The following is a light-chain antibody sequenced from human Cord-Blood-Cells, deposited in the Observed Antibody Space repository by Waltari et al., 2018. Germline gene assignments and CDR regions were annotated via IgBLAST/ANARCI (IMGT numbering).Light chain of an antibody. Sequence: QSALTQPDSVSGSPGQSLTISCTGTSSDVGSYNLVSWYHQHPGKAPKPMIYEGSKPPSGVSNRFSGSKSGNTASLTISGLQAEDEADYYCCSYAGSSTLVFGGGTKLTVL. V-gene: IGLV2-23*01. CDR1: SSDVGSYNL. CDR3: CSYAGSSTLV. J-gene: IGLJ2*01. CDR2: EGS.